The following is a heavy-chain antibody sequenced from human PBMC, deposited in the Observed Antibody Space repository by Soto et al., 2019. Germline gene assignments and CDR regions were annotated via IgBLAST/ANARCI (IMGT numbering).Heavy chain of an antibody. V-gene: IGHV3-7*03. J-gene: IGHJ3*02. Sequence: GSLRLSCAASGFTFSSYWMSWVRQAPGKGLEWVANIKQDGSEKYYVDSVKGRFTISRDNAKNSLYLQMNSLRAEDTAVYYCAREKRTSYYDFWSGYDAFDIWGQGTMVTVSS. CDR2: IKQDGSEK. CDR1: GFTFSSYW. D-gene: IGHD3-3*01. CDR3: AREKRTSYYDFWSGYDAFDI.